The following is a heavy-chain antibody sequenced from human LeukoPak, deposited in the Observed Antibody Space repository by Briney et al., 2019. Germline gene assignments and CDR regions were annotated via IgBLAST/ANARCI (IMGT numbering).Heavy chain of an antibody. D-gene: IGHD3-22*01. V-gene: IGHV3-53*01. Sequence: GGSLRLSCAASGFTVSSNYMSWVRQAPGKGLERVSVLYSGGSIYYAESVKGRFTISRDNSRNTLYLQMNSLRAEDTAVYYCARGTYYDSSGYHFDYWGQGTLVTVS. CDR1: GFTVSSNY. CDR2: LYSGGSI. CDR3: ARGTYYDSSGYHFDY. J-gene: IGHJ4*02.